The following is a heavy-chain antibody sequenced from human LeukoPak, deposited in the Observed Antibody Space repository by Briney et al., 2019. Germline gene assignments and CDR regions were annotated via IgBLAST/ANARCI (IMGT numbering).Heavy chain of an antibody. CDR1: VYSFTTYW. CDR3: ARPRTAVGNLLPGY. J-gene: IGHJ4*02. CDR2: IYPGDSDT. V-gene: IGHV5-51*01. D-gene: IGHD6-13*01. Sequence: GESLKTSCKGSVYSFTTYWIGRVRQMPGKGLEWMGIIYPGDSDTRYSPSFQGQVTISADKSISTASLQWSSLKASDTAMYYCARPRTAVGNLLPGYWGQGTLVTVSS.